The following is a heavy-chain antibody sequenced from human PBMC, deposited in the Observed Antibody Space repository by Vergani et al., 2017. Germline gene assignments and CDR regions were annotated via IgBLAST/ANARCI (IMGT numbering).Heavy chain of an antibody. CDR2: INPSGGST. Sequence: QVQLVQSGAEVKKPGASVKVSCKASGYTFTSYYMHWVRQAPGPGLEWMGIINPSGGSTSYAQKFQGRVTMTRDTSTNTVYMELSSLRSEDTAVYYCARDLSDGSYEGGSVYNWFDPWGQGTLVTVSS. V-gene: IGHV1-46*01. D-gene: IGHD1-26*01. CDR3: ARDLSDGSYEGGSVYNWFDP. J-gene: IGHJ5*02. CDR1: GYTFTSYY.